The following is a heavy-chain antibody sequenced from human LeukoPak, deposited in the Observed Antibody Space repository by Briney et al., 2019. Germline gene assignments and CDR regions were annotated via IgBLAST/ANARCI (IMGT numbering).Heavy chain of an antibody. J-gene: IGHJ4*02. Sequence: GGSLRLSCAASGFTFDDYVMHWVRQAPGKGLEWVSVISGDGGSRNDADSVKGRFTISRDNSKDSLFLEMDSLRSEDTAVYYCRGVKGVFDYWGQGTLVTVPS. V-gene: IGHV3-43*02. CDR2: ISGDGGSR. CDR3: RGVKGVFDY. D-gene: IGHD3-10*01. CDR1: GFTFDDYV.